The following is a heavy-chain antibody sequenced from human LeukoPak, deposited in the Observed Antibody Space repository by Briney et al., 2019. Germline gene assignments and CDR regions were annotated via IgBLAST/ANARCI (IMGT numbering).Heavy chain of an antibody. D-gene: IGHD6-19*01. CDR1: GGSISSYY. J-gene: IGHJ4*02. CDR2: IYTSGST. Sequence: SETLSLTCTVSGGSISSYYWSWIRQAAGKGLEWIGRIYTSGSTNYNPSLKSRVTMSVDTSKNQFSLKLSSVTAADTAVYYCARFSSAWYLTYYFDYWGQGTLVTVSS. V-gene: IGHV4-4*07. CDR3: ARFSSAWYLTYYFDY.